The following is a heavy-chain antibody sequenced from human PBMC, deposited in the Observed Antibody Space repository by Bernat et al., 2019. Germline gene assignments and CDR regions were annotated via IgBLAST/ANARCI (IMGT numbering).Heavy chain of an antibody. CDR3: ARLGSRWSLDY. V-gene: IGHV3-33*01. Sequence: QVQVVESGGGVVQPGRSLRLSCAASGFTFSSYGMHWVRQAPGKGLEWVAVIWYDGSNKYYGDSMKGRFTISRDNSKNTVYLQMNSLRAEDTAVYYCARLGSRWSLDYWGQGTLVTVSS. D-gene: IGHD6-19*01. CDR2: IWYDGSNK. J-gene: IGHJ4*02. CDR1: GFTFSSYG.